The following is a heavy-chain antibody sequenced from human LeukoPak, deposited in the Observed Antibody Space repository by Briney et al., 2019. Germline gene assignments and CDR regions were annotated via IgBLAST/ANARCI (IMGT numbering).Heavy chain of an antibody. CDR3: ATVHDSSLDY. CDR1: GFTFNTYS. CDR2: ISSSSSYI. V-gene: IGHV3-21*01. J-gene: IGHJ4*02. D-gene: IGHD1-1*01. Sequence: GGSPRLSCAVSGFTFNTYSMNWVRQAPGKGLEWVSSISSSSSYIYYADSVKGRFTISRDNAKNSLYLQMNSLRAEDTAVYYCATVHDSSLDYWGQGTLVTVSS.